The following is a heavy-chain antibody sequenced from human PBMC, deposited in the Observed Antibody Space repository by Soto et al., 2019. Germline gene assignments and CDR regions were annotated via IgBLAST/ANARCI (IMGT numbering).Heavy chain of an antibody. CDR1: GGTFSRYG. Sequence: QVQLVQSGAEVKKPGSSVKVSCKASGGTFSRYGISWVRQAPGQGLEWMGGIIPIFGTANYAQKFQGRVTITADESTSTDYMELSSLRSEDTAVYYCASQTGTTGNYYYGMDVWGQGTTVTVS. D-gene: IGHD1-1*01. V-gene: IGHV1-69*12. CDR2: IIPIFGTA. CDR3: ASQTGTTGNYYYGMDV. J-gene: IGHJ6*02.